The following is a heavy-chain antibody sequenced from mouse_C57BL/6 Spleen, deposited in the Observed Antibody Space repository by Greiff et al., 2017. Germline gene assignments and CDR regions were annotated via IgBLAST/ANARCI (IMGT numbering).Heavy chain of an antibody. V-gene: IGHV1-81*01. CDR1: GYTFTNYG. CDR3: ARRESILYFDD. D-gene: IGHD2-3*01. Sequence: VHVQQSGPELARPGASVKLSCKASGYTFTNYGISWVKQSTGQSLEWIGVIYPRSGNTYYNEKFKGKATLTADKSSSTAYKELRSLTSADSAVYASARRESILYFDDWGKGTTLTVSS. CDR2: IYPRSGNT. J-gene: IGHJ2*01.